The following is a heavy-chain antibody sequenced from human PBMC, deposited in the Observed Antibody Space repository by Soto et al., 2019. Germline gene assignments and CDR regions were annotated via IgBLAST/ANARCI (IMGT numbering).Heavy chain of an antibody. CDR1: GFTFSTYS. CDR3: ARSEGGAAGTVHFQY. V-gene: IGHV3-21*02. Sequence: EVQLVESGGGLVKPGGSLRLSCAASGFTFSTYSMNWVRQAPGKGLEWVSTLSSSSTYIYYADSVKGRFTISRDNAKNSLYLQMNSLRAEDTALYYCARSEGGAAGTVHFQYWGRGTLVTVSS. J-gene: IGHJ1*01. CDR2: LSSSSTYI. D-gene: IGHD6-13*01.